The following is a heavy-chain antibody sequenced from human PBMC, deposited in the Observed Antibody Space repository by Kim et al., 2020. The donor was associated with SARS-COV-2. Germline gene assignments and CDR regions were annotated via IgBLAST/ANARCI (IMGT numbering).Heavy chain of an antibody. D-gene: IGHD2-15*01. CDR3: AGGYGASCEWFDP. CDR1: GYTFTGYY. J-gene: IGHJ5*02. V-gene: IGHV1-8*01. CDR2: MNPNNGDT. Sequence: ASVKVSCKASGYTFTGYYIHWVRQASGQGLEWLGWMNPNNGDTNYAQKFQGRVTMTRSTSISTAYMELSSLRSDDTAVYYCAGGYGASCEWFDPWGQGTLVTVSS.